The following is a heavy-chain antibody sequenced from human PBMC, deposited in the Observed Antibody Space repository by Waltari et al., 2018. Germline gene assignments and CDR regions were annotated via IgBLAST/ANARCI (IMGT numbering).Heavy chain of an antibody. J-gene: IGHJ6*02. Sequence: EVQLVESGGGLVKPGGSLRLSCAASGFTFSTYSMKWVRQAPGKGLEWVSSMSSSSSYIYDAGSVKGRCTSSRDNAKNSLYLQMNSLRAEDTAVYYCAGRVGAYYGMDVWGQGTTVTVSS. D-gene: IGHD3-10*01. CDR2: MSSSSSYI. V-gene: IGHV3-21*01. CDR1: GFTFSTYS. CDR3: AGRVGAYYGMDV.